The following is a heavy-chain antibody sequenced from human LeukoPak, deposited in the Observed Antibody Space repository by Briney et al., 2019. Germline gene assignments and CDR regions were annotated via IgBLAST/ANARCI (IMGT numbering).Heavy chain of an antibody. D-gene: IGHD2-2*01. CDR3: ARGKSSSTGAQPDY. CDR2: INWSGGST. J-gene: IGHJ4*02. CDR1: GFTFDDYA. V-gene: IGHV3-20*01. Sequence: PGGSLRLSCAASGFTFDDYAMSWVRQAPGKGLEWVSGINWSGGSTGYADSVKGRFTISRDKAKNSLSLQMNSLRAEDTALYHCARGKSSSTGAQPDYWGQGTLVTVSS.